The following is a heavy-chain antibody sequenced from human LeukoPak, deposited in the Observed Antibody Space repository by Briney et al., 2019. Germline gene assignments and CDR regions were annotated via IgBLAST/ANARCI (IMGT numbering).Heavy chain of an antibody. CDR3: AKGYCRGNSCYDDRGAFDY. Sequence: SETLSLTCSVSGYSISSGNYWGWIRLPPGKGLQWIGSIYHSGSTYYNPSLRSRVTISVDTSKNQFSLKLSSVTAADTAVYYCAKGYCRGNSCYDDRGAFDYWGQGTLVTVSS. V-gene: IGHV4-38-2*02. CDR2: IYHSGST. D-gene: IGHD2-2*01. J-gene: IGHJ4*02. CDR1: GYSISSGNY.